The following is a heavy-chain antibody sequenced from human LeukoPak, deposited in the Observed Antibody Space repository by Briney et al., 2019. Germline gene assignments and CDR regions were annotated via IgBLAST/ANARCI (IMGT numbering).Heavy chain of an antibody. Sequence: GGSLRLSCAASGFTFSRYWMSWARQAPGKGLEWVGNIKKDGSEKYYVDSVKGRFTISRDNAKNSLYLQMASLTAEDTAVYYCARDGLYYDSSGYFDYWGQGTLVTVSS. J-gene: IGHJ4*02. CDR2: IKKDGSEK. CDR3: ARDGLYYDSSGYFDY. V-gene: IGHV3-7*01. CDR1: GFTFSRYW. D-gene: IGHD3-22*01.